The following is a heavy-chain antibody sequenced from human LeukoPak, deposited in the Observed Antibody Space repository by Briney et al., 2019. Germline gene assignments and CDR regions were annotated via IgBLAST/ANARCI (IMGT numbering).Heavy chain of an antibody. J-gene: IGHJ4*02. CDR2: IYYSGST. V-gene: IGHV4-39*01. D-gene: IGHD3-9*01. Sequence: SETLSLTCTVSGGSISTSNYYWGWIRQPPGKGLEWIGSIYYSGSTYYNPSLKSRVTISVDTSKNQFSLKLSSVTAADTAVYYCASAYYDILGGHFDYWGQGTLVTVSS. CDR3: ASAYYDILGGHFDY. CDR1: GGSISTSNYY.